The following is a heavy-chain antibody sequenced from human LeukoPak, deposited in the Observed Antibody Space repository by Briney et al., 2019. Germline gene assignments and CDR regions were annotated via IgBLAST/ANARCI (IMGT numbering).Heavy chain of an antibody. CDR2: IYYRGST. J-gene: IGHJ4*02. CDR1: GGSISSISYY. V-gene: IGHV4-39*07. CDR3: ARLYGNFQNYYDY. D-gene: IGHD1-7*01. Sequence: PSETLSLTCTVSGGSISSISYYWGWIRQPPGKGLEWIGHIYYRGSTFYNPSLRGRFTISVDTSKNHFSVKLTSVTTADTAVYYCARLYGNFQNYYDYWGQGTLVTVSS.